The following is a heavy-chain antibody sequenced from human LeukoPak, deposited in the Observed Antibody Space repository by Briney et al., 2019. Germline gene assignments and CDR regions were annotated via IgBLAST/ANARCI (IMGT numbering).Heavy chain of an antibody. D-gene: IGHD6-19*01. V-gene: IGHV3-30*18. J-gene: IGHJ4*02. CDR1: GFTFSSYG. CDR2: ISNDGSNK. Sequence: GRSLRLSCAASGFTFSSYGIHWVRQAPGKGLEWVAHISNDGSNKDYADSVKGRFTISRVNSENTLYLQMNSLRAEDTAVYYCAKDQYVGSAALAGDYWGQGTLVIVSS. CDR3: AKDQYVGSAALAGDY.